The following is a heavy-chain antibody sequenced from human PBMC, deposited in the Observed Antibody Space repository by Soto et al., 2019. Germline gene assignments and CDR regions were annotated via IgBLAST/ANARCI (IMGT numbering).Heavy chain of an antibody. J-gene: IGHJ4*02. CDR1: GFTFSNYW. Sequence: EVQLVESGGGLVQPGGSLRLSCAASGFTFSNYWMHWVRQAPGKGLEWVSRINIEGSHRDYADSVKGRFTISRDDAQNTLYVQMHGLRVEDTAVYYCTRGASSWNGIDFWGQGTLVTVAS. CDR2: INIEGSHR. CDR3: TRGASSWNGIDF. V-gene: IGHV3-74*01. D-gene: IGHD6-13*01.